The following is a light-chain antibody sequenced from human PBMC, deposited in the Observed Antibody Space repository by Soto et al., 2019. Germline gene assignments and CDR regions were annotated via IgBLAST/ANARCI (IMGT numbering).Light chain of an antibody. CDR3: KQYDNWPT. Sequence: EIVMTQSPATLSVSPGERATLSCRASQSVGNNLAWYQQKPGQTPRLLFYGASTRATGLPARFSGSGSGTEFTLTISSLQSEDFAVYYCKQYDNWPTFGQGTRLEIK. V-gene: IGKV3-15*01. CDR1: QSVGNN. J-gene: IGKJ5*01. CDR2: GAS.